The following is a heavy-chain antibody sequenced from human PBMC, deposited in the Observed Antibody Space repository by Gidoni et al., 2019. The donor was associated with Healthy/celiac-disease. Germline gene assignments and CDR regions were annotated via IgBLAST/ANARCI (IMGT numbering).Heavy chain of an antibody. D-gene: IGHD6-13*01. Sequence: QVQLQESGPGLVKPSETLSLTCTVSGGSISSYYWRWIRQPPGKGLEWIGYIYYRGSTNYNPSLKSRVTISVDTSKNQFSLKLSSVTAADTAVYYCARGIAADAFDIWGQGTMVTVSS. CDR2: IYYRGST. CDR1: GGSISSYY. V-gene: IGHV4-59*01. J-gene: IGHJ3*02. CDR3: ARGIAADAFDI.